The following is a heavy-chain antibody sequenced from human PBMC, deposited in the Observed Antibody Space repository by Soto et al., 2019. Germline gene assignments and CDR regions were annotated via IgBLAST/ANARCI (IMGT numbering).Heavy chain of an antibody. V-gene: IGHV3-23*01. CDR1: GFTFSDCA. D-gene: IGHD3-22*01. Sequence: EVQLLEPGGGLVQPGGSLRLSCAASGFTFSDCAMNWVRQAQGKGLEWVSGFSGSGVGTYYADSVKGRFTISRNNSKNTLYLQMNSLRAEDTALYYCAKDRGYYDSSGYDDAFDIWGQGTVVTVSS. CDR3: AKDRGYYDSSGYDDAFDI. CDR2: FSGSGVGT. J-gene: IGHJ3*02.